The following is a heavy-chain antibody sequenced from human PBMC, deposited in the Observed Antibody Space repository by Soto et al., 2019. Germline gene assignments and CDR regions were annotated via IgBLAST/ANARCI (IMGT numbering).Heavy chain of an antibody. J-gene: IGHJ5*02. Sequence: QVQLVQSGAEVKKPGASVKVSCKASGYTFTSYYMHWVRQAPGQGLEWMGIINPSGGSTSYAQKFQGSVTMTRDTSTRTAYMELRSLRSEDTAVYYCAREWRVRGYRIGARGWFDPWGQGTLVSVSS. V-gene: IGHV1-46*01. CDR1: GYTFTSYY. D-gene: IGHD6-6*01. CDR3: AREWRVRGYRIGARGWFDP. CDR2: INPSGGST.